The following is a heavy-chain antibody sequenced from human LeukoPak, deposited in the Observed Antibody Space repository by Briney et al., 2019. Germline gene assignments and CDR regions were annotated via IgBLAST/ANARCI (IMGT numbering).Heavy chain of an antibody. CDR1: GYTFTSYA. CDR2: INAGNGNT. CDR3: ARAANLCMDV. Sequence: GASVKVSCKASGYTFTSYAMHWVREAPGQRLEWMGWINAGNGNTKYSQKVQGRVTITRDTSASTAYMQLSSLRDEDTAVYYCARAANLCMDVWGQGTTVTVSS. V-gene: IGHV1-3*01. J-gene: IGHJ6*02.